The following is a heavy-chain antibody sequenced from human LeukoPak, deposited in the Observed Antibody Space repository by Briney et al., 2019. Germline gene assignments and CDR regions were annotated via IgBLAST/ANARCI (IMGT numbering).Heavy chain of an antibody. D-gene: IGHD1-26*01. Sequence: GGSLRLSCAASGLTFRNYGMHWVRQAPGKGLEWVAVIWYDGSNKYYADSVKGRFTISRDNSKDTLYLQTNGQRAEDTAVYYCATDRNSGKYYDYWGQGTLVSVSS. CDR3: ATDRNSGKYYDY. CDR1: GLTFRNYG. CDR2: IWYDGSNK. V-gene: IGHV3-33*01. J-gene: IGHJ4*02.